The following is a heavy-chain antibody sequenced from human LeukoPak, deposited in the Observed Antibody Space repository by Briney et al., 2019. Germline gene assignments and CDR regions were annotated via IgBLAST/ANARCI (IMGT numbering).Heavy chain of an antibody. J-gene: IGHJ1*01. Sequence: ASVKVSCKASGGTFSSYAISWVRQAPGQGLEWMGRIIPIFGTANYAQKFQGRVTITTDESTSTDYMELSSLRSEDTAVYYCARDDSSSFRGAEYFQHWGQGTLVTVSS. CDR3: ARDDSSSFRGAEYFQH. D-gene: IGHD6-13*01. V-gene: IGHV1-69*05. CDR2: IIPIFGTA. CDR1: GGTFSSYA.